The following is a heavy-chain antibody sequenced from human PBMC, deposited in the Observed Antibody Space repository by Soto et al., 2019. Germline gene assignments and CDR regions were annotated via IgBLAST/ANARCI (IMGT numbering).Heavy chain of an antibody. J-gene: IGHJ4*02. CDR1: GYTFTSYG. CDR3: ARLGIAAAGKSFDY. V-gene: IGHV1-18*01. D-gene: IGHD6-13*01. Sequence: ASVKVSCKASGYTFTSYGISWVRQAPGQGLEWMGWINAYNGNTNYAQKLQGRVTMTRNTSISTAYMELSSLRSEDTAVYYCARLGIAAAGKSFDYWGQGTLVTVSS. CDR2: INAYNGNT.